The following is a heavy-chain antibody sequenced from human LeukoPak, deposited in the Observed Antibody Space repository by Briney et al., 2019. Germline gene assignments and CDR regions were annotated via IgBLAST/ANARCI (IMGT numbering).Heavy chain of an antibody. CDR2: ISYDGSNK. Sequence: GGSLRLSCVVSGFTFSNSAMNWVRQAPGKGLEWVAVISYDGSNKYYADSVKGRFTISRDNSKNTLYLQMNSLRAEDTAVYYCARDPCSYPQVGARKNWFDPWGQGTLVTVSS. V-gene: IGHV3-30-3*01. CDR1: GFTFSNSA. D-gene: IGHD1-26*01. J-gene: IGHJ5*02. CDR3: ARDPCSYPQVGARKNWFDP.